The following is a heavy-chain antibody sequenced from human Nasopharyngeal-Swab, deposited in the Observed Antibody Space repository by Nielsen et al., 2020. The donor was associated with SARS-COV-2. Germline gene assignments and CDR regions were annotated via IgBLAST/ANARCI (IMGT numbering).Heavy chain of an antibody. J-gene: IGHJ3*02. Sequence: SCAASGFTFNDYYMNWIRQAPGKGLEWLSFISLGGNTIYYADSVKGRFFISRDNAKKSLYLQMNSLRVEDTAIYYCARQNSGWTDAFDIWGQGTMVTVSS. D-gene: IGHD6-19*01. CDR3: ARQNSGWTDAFDI. CDR1: GFTFNDYY. CDR2: ISLGGNTI. V-gene: IGHV3-11*01.